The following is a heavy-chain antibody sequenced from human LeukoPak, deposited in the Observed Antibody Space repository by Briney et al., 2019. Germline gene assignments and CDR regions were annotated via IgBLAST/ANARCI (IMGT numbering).Heavy chain of an antibody. Sequence: ASVKVSCKASGYTLTKYGISWVRQAPGQGPEWMGWISGYNGNTNYAQKFQGRVTMATDTSTSTAYMELRDLKSDDTAVYYCGRDYYYGTSAPYNFGIDVWGQGTTVTVSS. CDR2: ISGYNGNT. CDR3: GRDYYYGTSAPYNFGIDV. V-gene: IGHV1-18*04. CDR1: GYTLTKYG. D-gene: IGHD3-10*01. J-gene: IGHJ6*02.